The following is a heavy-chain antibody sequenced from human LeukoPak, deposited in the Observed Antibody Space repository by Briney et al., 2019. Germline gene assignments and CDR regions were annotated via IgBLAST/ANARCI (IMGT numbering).Heavy chain of an antibody. CDR1: GFTFSSYA. V-gene: IGHV3-23*01. D-gene: IGHD3-10*01. Sequence: PGGSLRLSCAASGFTFSSYATSWVRQAPGKGLEWVSAISGSGGSTYYADSVKGRFTISRDNSKNTLYLQMNSLRAEDTAVYYCAKDRVPGSGMNWFDPWGQGTLVTVSS. J-gene: IGHJ5*02. CDR2: ISGSGGST. CDR3: AKDRVPGSGMNWFDP.